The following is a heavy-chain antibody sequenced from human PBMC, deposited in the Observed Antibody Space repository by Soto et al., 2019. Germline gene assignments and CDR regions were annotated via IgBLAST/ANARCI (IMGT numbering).Heavy chain of an antibody. V-gene: IGHV4-34*01. CDR2: IHHSGST. D-gene: IGHD5-12*01. J-gene: IGHJ4*02. Sequence: QVQLQQWGAGLLKPSETLSLTCAVYGGSFSGYYWSWIRQPPGKGLEWIGEIHHSGSTNYNPSLKGRVTISVDTSKNQFSLKLRSVTAADTAVYYCARGSPYSGYAWWGQGTLVPVSS. CDR3: ARGSPYSGYAW. CDR1: GGSFSGYY.